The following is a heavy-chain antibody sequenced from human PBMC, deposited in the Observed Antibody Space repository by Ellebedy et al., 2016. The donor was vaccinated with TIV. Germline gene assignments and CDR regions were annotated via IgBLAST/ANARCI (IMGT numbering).Heavy chain of an antibody. CDR2: INHSGST. CDR1: GGSFSGYY. D-gene: IGHD3-10*01. V-gene: IGHV4-34*01. J-gene: IGHJ4*02. Sequence: SETLSLXXAVYGGSFSGYYWSWIRQPPGKGLEWIGEINHSGSTNYNPSLKSRVTISVDTSKNQFSLKLSSVTAADTAVYYCASTRYGSGSPCFDYWGQGTLVTVSS. CDR3: ASTRYGSGSPCFDY.